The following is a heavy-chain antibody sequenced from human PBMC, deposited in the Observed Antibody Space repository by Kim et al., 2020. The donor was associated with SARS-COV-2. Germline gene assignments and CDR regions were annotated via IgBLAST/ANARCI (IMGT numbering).Heavy chain of an antibody. V-gene: IGHV1-69*02. Sequence: QKFQGRVTITADKSTSTAYMELSSLRSEDTAVYYCARSGTIFGVVNWFDPWGQGTLVTVSS. CDR3: ARSGTIFGVVNWFDP. D-gene: IGHD3-3*01. J-gene: IGHJ5*02.